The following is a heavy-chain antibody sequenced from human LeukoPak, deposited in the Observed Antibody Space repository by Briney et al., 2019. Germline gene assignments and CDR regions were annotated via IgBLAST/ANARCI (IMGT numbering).Heavy chain of an antibody. Sequence: ASVKVSCKVSGYTFTNIYINWVRQAPGQGIEWMGGFDPEDGETVYAPKFQGRVTMTDDTSTDTAYMELSSLRSEDTAVYYCATVEGSSSWYYFDYWGQGALVTVSS. J-gene: IGHJ4*02. V-gene: IGHV1-24*01. D-gene: IGHD6-13*01. CDR2: FDPEDGET. CDR3: ATVEGSSSWYYFDY. CDR1: GYTFTNIY.